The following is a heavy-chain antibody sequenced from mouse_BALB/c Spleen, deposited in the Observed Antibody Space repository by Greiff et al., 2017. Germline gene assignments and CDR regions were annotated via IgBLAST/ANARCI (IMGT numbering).Heavy chain of an antibody. CDR2: IYPGNSDT. Sequence: EVKLQQSGTVLARPGASVKMSCKASGYTFTSYWMHWVKQRPGQGLEWIGAIYPGNSDTSYNQKFKGKAKLTAVTSTSTAYMELSSLTNEDSAVYYCTSYGNSYYYAMDYWGQGTSVTVSS. D-gene: IGHD2-1*01. J-gene: IGHJ4*01. V-gene: IGHV1-5*01. CDR1: GYTFTSYW. CDR3: TSYGNSYYYAMDY.